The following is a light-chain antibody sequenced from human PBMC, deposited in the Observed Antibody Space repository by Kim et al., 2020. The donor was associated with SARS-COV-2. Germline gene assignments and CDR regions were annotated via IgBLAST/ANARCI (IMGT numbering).Light chain of an antibody. CDR3: QQLNVYPLT. CDR2: IAS. CDR1: QGISSH. Sequence: AAVGEGVTITCRASQGISSHLAWYQQKPGKAPKLLIYIASTLKSGVPSRFSGSGSGTDFPLTISSLQPEDFATYYCQQLNVYPLTFGGGTKGDSK. V-gene: IGKV1-9*01. J-gene: IGKJ4*01.